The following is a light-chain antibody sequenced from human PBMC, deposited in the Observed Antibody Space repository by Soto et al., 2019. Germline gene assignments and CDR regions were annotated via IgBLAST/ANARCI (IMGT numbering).Light chain of an antibody. J-gene: IGKJ4*01. V-gene: IGKV1-5*01. Sequence: DIPMTQSPSTLSASVGDRVTITCRASQGISSWLAWYQQKPGKAPKLLIYDASSLESGVPSRFSGSGSGTEFTLTISSLQPDDFATYYCQQYNSYSPTFGGGTKVEIK. CDR1: QGISSW. CDR3: QQYNSYSPT. CDR2: DAS.